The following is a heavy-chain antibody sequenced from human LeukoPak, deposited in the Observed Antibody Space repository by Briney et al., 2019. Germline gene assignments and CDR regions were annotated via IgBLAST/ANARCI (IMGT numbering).Heavy chain of an antibody. V-gene: IGHV4-59*01. Sequence: SEALSLTCTVSGGSISSYYWSWIRQPPGKGLEWIGYIYYSGSTNYNPSLKSRVTISVKTAKNQFSLKLSFVTAADTAVYYCARGPYRKSGSGSFYYWGQGTLVTVSS. CDR2: IYYSGST. D-gene: IGHD3-10*01. CDR1: GGSISSYY. CDR3: ARGPYRKSGSGSFYY. J-gene: IGHJ4*02.